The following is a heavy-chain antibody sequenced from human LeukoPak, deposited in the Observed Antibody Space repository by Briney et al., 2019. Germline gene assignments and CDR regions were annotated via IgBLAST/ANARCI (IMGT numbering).Heavy chain of an antibody. V-gene: IGHV4-34*01. D-gene: IGHD5-24*01. CDR3: ARGKRWLQLSDFDY. J-gene: IGHJ4*02. Sequence: SETLSLTCAVYGGSCSGYYWSWIRQPPGKGLEWIGEINHSGSTNYNPSLKSRVTISVDTSKNQFSLKLSSVTAADTAVYYCARGKRWLQLSDFDYWGQGTLVTVSS. CDR1: GGSCSGYY. CDR2: INHSGST.